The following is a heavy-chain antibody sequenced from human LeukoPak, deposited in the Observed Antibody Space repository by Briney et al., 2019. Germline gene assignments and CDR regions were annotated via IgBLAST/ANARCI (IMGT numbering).Heavy chain of an antibody. CDR1: GYTFTNYG. CDR3: ARTFYDFWSGFSNYDSFHI. CDR2: NSAYNDNT. D-gene: IGHD3-3*01. V-gene: IGHV1-18*01. Sequence: ASVKVSCKASGYTFTNYGIIWVRQAPGRGLEWMGWNSAYNDNTNYAQKFQGRVTMTTDTSTNTAYMELRSLTSDDTAVYYCARTFYDFWSGFSNYDSFHIWSQGTLVTVSS. J-gene: IGHJ3*02.